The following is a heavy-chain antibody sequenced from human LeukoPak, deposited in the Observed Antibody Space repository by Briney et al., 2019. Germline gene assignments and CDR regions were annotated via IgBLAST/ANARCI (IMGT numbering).Heavy chain of an antibody. V-gene: IGHV3-11*01. CDR3: ARVGPPDF. J-gene: IGHJ4*02. Sequence: AGSLRLSCAPSGFPFSDSYMSCIRQAPAKGLDCVSSISSSGSTIYYAYSVKGRLTISRDNAKNSLYLQITSLRAEDTAVYYCARVGPPDFWGQGTLVTVSS. CDR2: ISSSGSTI. CDR1: GFPFSDSY.